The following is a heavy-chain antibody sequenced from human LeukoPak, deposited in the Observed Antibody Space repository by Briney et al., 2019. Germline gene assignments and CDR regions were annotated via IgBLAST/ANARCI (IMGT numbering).Heavy chain of an antibody. Sequence: GRSLRPSCAPAGLTFTGSAMHWVRQASGKGLEWVGRIRSKANSYATAYATSVKARFTISRDDSKTTAYVHMNILKTDDTAVYYCTRPYYYDSSGYQYWGQGTLVTVSS. CDR2: IRSKANSYAT. J-gene: IGHJ4*02. D-gene: IGHD3-22*01. V-gene: IGHV3-73*01. CDR1: GLTFTGSA. CDR3: TRPYYYDSSGYQY.